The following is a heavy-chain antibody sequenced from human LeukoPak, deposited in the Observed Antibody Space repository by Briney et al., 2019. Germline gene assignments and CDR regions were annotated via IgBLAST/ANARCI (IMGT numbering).Heavy chain of an antibody. V-gene: IGHV1-69*13. CDR1: GYTFTSYG. D-gene: IGHD2-21*01. J-gene: IGHJ6*02. CDR3: ASYCGGDSYYYGMDV. Sequence: SVKVSCKASGYTFTSYGISWVRQAPGQGLEWMGGIIPIFGTANYAQKFQGRVTITADESTSTAYMELSSLRSEDTAVYYCASYCGGDSYYYGMDVWGQGTTVTVPS. CDR2: IIPIFGTA.